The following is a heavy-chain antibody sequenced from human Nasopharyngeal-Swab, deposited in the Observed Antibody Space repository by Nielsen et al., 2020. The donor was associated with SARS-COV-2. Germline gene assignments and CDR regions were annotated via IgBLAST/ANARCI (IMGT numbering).Heavy chain of an antibody. CDR2: ISSSSSYI. D-gene: IGHD4/OR15-4a*01. Sequence: GESLKISCAASGFTFNNYNFNWVRQAPGKGLEWVSSISSSSSYIYYADSVKGRFTISRDNAKNSLYLQMNSLRAEDTAVYYCTTDFMGLLSEGFDYWGQGTLVTVSS. V-gene: IGHV3-21*01. CDR1: GFTFNNYN. J-gene: IGHJ4*02. CDR3: TTDFMGLLSEGFDY.